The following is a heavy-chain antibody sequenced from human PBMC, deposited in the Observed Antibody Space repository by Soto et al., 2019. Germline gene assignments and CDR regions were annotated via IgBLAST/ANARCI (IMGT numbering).Heavy chain of an antibody. CDR1: GIVFSSFG. J-gene: IGHJ4*02. CDR3: MTPGTSDHSDY. V-gene: IGHV3-30*03. Sequence: VQLVESGGGVVQPGNSLRLSCAVSGIVFSSFGMHWVRQAPGKGLEWVAVISFDTSNSYYADSVNGRFTISRDNSKNLLFLQMDGPRPEDTAVYWCMTPGTSDHSDYWGRGTLVTVSA. CDR2: ISFDTSNS. D-gene: IGHD2-8*02.